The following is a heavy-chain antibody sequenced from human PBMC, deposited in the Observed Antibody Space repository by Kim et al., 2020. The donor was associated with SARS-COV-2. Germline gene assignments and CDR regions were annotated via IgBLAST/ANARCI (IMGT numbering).Heavy chain of an antibody. Sequence: PSLQSRVTISVDTSKNQFSLKLSSVTAADTAVYYCARSRYYGSGSYFYFFWGQGTLVTVSS. J-gene: IGHJ4*02. D-gene: IGHD3-10*01. V-gene: IGHV4-34*01. CDR3: ARSRYYGSGSYFYFF.